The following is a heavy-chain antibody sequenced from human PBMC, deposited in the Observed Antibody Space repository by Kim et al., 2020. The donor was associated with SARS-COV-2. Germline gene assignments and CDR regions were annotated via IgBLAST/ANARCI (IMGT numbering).Heavy chain of an antibody. CDR2: IDCGNGNT. D-gene: IGHD3-16*01. CDR1: GHFFTRDS. J-gene: IGHJ4*02. V-gene: IGHV1-3*01. CDR3: PGGFYFDY. Sequence: ASVKVSCKTSGHFFTRDSIHWVRQAPGQGLEWMGGIDCGNGNTIYSQKFQGRVIFTTDTSASTAYMELSFLRSEDSAVYYCPGGFYFDYWGQGTLVTVSS.